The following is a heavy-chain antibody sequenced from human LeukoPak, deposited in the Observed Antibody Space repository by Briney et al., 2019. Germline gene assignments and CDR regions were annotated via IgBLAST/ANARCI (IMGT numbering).Heavy chain of an antibody. Sequence: SETLSLTCSVSGGSISTYYWSWIRQPPGKGLEWVGYIYYSGSTSYNPSPKSRVTISVDTSKNQFSLKLSAVTAADTAVYYCARLAPSLLAVAGYYYYYYMDVWGKGTTVTVSS. V-gene: IGHV4-59*12. D-gene: IGHD6-19*01. J-gene: IGHJ6*03. CDR2: IYYSGST. CDR1: GGSISTYY. CDR3: ARLAPSLLAVAGYYYYYYMDV.